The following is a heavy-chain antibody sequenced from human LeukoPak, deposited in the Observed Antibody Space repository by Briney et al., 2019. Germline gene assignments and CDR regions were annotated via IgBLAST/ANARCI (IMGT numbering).Heavy chain of an antibody. D-gene: IGHD6-13*01. V-gene: IGHV4-39*01. CDR1: GGSISSSSYY. CDR3: ATIAAAGKLHDY. CDR2: IYYSGST. J-gene: IGHJ4*02. Sequence: SETLSLTCTVSGGSISSSSYYWGWIRQPPGKGLEWIGSIYYSGSTYYNPSLKSRVTISVDTSENQFSLKLSSVTAADTAVYYCATIAAAGKLHDYWGQGTLVTVSS.